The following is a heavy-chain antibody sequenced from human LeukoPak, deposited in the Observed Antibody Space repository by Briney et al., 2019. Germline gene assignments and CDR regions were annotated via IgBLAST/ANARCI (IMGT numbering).Heavy chain of an antibody. D-gene: IGHD3-22*01. CDR1: GYTLTELS. CDR2: FDPEDGET. J-gene: IGHJ4*02. CDR3: AXXXXYYXSSGYYGSVS. V-gene: IGHV1-24*01. Sequence: ASVKVSCKVSGYTLTELSMHWVRQAPGKGLEWMGGFDPEDGETIYAQKFQGRVTMTEDTSTDTAYMELSSLRSEDTAVYYCAXXXXYYXSSGYYGSVSWGQGTLVTVSS.